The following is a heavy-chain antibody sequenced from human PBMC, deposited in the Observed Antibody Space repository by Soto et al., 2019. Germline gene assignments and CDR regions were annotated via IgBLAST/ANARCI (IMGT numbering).Heavy chain of an antibody. D-gene: IGHD5-18*01. CDR2: ISAYNGDT. V-gene: IGHV1-18*01. J-gene: IGHJ6*02. CDR1: GYTFSNYG. CDR3: ASPGYSPNYGMEG. Sequence: QVQLVQSGAEVKKPGASMRISCRASGYTFSNYGVSWVRQAPGQGLEWMGWISAYNGDTNYAQNLQGRVNMTTDTSTNTAYMELRSLRSDDTAVYYCASPGYSPNYGMEGWGQGTTVTVSS.